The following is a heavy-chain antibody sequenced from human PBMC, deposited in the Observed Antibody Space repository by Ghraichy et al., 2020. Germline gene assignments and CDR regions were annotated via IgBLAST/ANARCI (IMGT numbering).Heavy chain of an antibody. J-gene: IGHJ4*02. CDR3: AKALDGGGYYLFDY. CDR2: ISGSGAST. V-gene: IGHV3-23*01. D-gene: IGHD2-21*01. Sequence: GGSLRLSCAASGFTFSSYAISWVRQAPGKGLEWVSTISGSGASTYYANSVKGRFTISRDNSKNTLSLRMSSLRVEDTAVYYCAKALDGGGYYLFDYWGQGTLVTVSS. CDR1: GFTFSSYA.